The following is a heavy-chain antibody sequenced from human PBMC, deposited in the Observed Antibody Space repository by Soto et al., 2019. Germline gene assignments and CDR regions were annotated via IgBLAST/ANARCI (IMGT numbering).Heavy chain of an antibody. Sequence: VASVKVSCKASGGTFSSYAISWVRQAPGQGLEWMGGIIPIFGTANYAQKFQGRVTITADESTSTAYMELSSLRSEDTAVYYCATALIIDTVTTNWFDPWGQGTLVTVSS. D-gene: IGHD4-17*01. J-gene: IGHJ5*02. CDR2: IIPIFGTA. CDR3: ATALIIDTVTTNWFDP. V-gene: IGHV1-69*13. CDR1: GGTFSSYA.